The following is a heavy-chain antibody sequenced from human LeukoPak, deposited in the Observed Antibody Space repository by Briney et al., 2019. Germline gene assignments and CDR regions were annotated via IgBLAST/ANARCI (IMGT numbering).Heavy chain of an antibody. CDR2: ITSSSSYI. CDR1: GITFSSYG. J-gene: IGHJ6*03. CDR3: ARDPYSGNYGPYYYYYMDV. Sequence: GGSLRLSCAASGITFSSYGMSWVRQAPGKGPEWVSSITSSSSYIYYADSVKGRFTISRDNAKNSLYLQMDSLRVEDTAVYYCARDPYSGNYGPYYYYYMDVWGKGTTVTISS. D-gene: IGHD1-26*01. V-gene: IGHV3-21*06.